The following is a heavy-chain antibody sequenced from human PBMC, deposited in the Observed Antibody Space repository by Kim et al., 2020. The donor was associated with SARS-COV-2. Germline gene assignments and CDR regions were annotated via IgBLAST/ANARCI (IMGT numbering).Heavy chain of an antibody. CDR3: AREEENSWSLFDP. J-gene: IGHJ5*02. Sequence: ASVKVSCKASGYTFTDYFIHWVRQAPGQGLEWMAWINLRHGGTYYAQKFQGRVTVTRDTSINTAYMELSSLTSDDTALYYCAREEENSWSLFDPWGLGTL. V-gene: IGHV1-2*02. D-gene: IGHD6-13*01. CDR2: INLRHGGT. CDR1: GYTFTDYF.